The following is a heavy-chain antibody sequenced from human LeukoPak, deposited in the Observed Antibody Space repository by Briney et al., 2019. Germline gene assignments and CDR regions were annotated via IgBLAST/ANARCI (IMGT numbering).Heavy chain of an antibody. CDR3: AKLANGRGGFDY. V-gene: IGHV3-23*01. J-gene: IGHJ4*02. CDR1: GFTFSNYA. Sequence: PGGSLRLSCAASGFTFSNYAMSWVRQAPGKGLEWVSTISNSVGTTYYADSVKGRFTISRDNSKNTLHLQMNSLRAEDTAVYYCAKLANGRGGFDYWGQGTLVTVSS. CDR2: ISNSVGTT. D-gene: IGHD3-16*01.